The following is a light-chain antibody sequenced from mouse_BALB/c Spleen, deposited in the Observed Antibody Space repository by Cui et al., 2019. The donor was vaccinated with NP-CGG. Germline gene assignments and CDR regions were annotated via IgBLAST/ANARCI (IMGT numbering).Light chain of an antibody. Sequence: QAFVTQESDLTTSPGETVTLTCRSSTGAVTTSNYANWVQEKPDHLFTGLIGGTNNRAPGVPARFSGSLIGDKAALTITGAQTEDEAIYFCALWYSNHWVFGGGTKLTVL. CDR1: TGAVTTSNY. CDR2: GTN. J-gene: IGLJ1*01. V-gene: IGLV1*01. CDR3: ALWYSNHWV.